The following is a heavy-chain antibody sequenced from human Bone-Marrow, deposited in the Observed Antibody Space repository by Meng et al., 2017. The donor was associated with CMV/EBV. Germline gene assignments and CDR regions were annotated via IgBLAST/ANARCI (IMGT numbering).Heavy chain of an antibody. CDR2: IYPGDSDT. CDR1: GYSFTSYW. Sequence: GGSLRLSCKGSGYSFTSYWIGWVRQMPGKGLEWMGIIYPGDSDTRYSPSFQGQVTISADKSISTAYLQWSSLKASDTAMYYCARIGMERRLGWFDPWGQGTRVNGAS. CDR3: ARIGMERRLGWFDP. V-gene: IGHV5-51*01. D-gene: IGHD1-1*01. J-gene: IGHJ5*02.